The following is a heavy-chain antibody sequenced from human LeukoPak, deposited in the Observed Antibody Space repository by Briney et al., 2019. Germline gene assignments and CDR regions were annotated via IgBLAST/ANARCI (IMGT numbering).Heavy chain of an antibody. CDR3: AYAEEGRFDY. D-gene: IGHD2-2*01. CDR2: IIPIFGTA. Sequence: ASVKVSCKASGGTSSSYAISWVRPAPGQGLEWMGGIIPIFGTANYAQKFQGRVTITTDESTSTAYMELSSLRSEDTAVYYCAYAEEGRFDYWGQGTLVTVSS. V-gene: IGHV1-69*05. J-gene: IGHJ4*02. CDR1: GGTSSSYA.